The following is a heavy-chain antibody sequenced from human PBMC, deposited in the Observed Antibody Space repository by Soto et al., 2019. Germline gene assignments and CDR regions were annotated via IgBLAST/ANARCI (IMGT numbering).Heavy chain of an antibody. D-gene: IGHD3-22*01. V-gene: IGHV4-59*01. J-gene: IGHJ1*01. CDR1: GASIGSVY. CDR2: IFYTGRT. CDR3: ATGWFHSSGEAR. Sequence: QVHLQESGPGLVRPSENLSLTCTVSGASIGSVYWSWVRQPPGKGLEFIGYIFYTGRTSYNPSLKSRVTISVDTSNNLFSLELSSENAADTAVYYCATGWFHSSGEARWGHGTLVTVSS.